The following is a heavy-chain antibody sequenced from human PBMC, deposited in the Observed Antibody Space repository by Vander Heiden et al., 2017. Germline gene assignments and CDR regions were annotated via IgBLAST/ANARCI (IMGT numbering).Heavy chain of an antibody. V-gene: IGHV1-69*01. CDR1: GGTFSSYA. Sequence: QVQLVQSGAEVKKPGSSVKVSCKASGGTFSSYAISWGRQAPGQGLEWMGGIIPIFCTANYAQKFQGRVTITADESTSTAYMELSSLRSEDTAVYYCASSGGVVVVVAATYPAYWGQGTLVTVSS. D-gene: IGHD2-15*01. CDR3: ASSGGVVVVVAATYPAY. CDR2: IIPIFCTA. J-gene: IGHJ4*02.